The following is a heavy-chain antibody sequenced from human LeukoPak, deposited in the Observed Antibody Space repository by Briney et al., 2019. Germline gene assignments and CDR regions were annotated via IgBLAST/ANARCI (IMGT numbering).Heavy chain of an antibody. CDR1: GYTFTSYY. CDR3: ASLYSGYDGDDY. CDR2: INPSGGST. D-gene: IGHD5-12*01. V-gene: IGHV1-46*01. J-gene: IGHJ4*02. Sequence: ASVKVSCKASGYTFTSYYMHWVRQAPGQGLEWMGIINPSGGSTSYAQKFQGRVTMTRDTSTSTVYMELRSLRSEDTAVYYCASLYSGYDGDDYWGQGPLVTVSS.